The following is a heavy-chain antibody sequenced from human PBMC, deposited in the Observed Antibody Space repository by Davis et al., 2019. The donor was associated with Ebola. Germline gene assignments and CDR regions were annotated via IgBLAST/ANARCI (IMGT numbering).Heavy chain of an antibody. D-gene: IGHD5-24*01. V-gene: IGHV1-46*01. J-gene: IGHJ4*02. CDR3: AGEWLQQEFDY. CDR2: INPSGGST. Sequence: AASVKVSCKASGYTFTGYYMHWVRQAPGQGLEWMGIINPSGGSTSYAQKFQGRVTMTRDTSTSTVYMELSSLRSEDTAVYYCAGEWLQQEFDYWGQGTLVTVSS. CDR1: GYTFTGYY.